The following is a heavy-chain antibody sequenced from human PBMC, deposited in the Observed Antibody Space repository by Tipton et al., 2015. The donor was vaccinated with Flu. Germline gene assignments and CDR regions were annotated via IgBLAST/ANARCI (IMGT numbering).Heavy chain of an antibody. CDR3: ASPLLGGGAGYDAFDI. CDR1: GGSISSGSYY. CDR2: IYTSGST. Sequence: TLSLTCTVSGGSISSGSYYWSWIRQPAGKGLEWIGRIYTSGSTNYNPSLKSRVTISVDTSKHQFSLKLSSVTAADTAVYYCASPLLGGGAGYDAFDIWGQGTMVTVSS. J-gene: IGHJ3*02. V-gene: IGHV4-61*02. D-gene: IGHD3-16*01.